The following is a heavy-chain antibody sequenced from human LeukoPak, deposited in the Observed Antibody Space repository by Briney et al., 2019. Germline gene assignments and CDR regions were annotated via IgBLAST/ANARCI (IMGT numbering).Heavy chain of an antibody. CDR2: IYSGGGT. J-gene: IGHJ4*02. Sequence: GGSLRLSCAASGFTVSSTYMSWVRQAPGKGLEWISVIYSGGGTYYADSVKGRFTISRDNSKNTLYLQMNSLRAEDTAVYYCARWAGYSSTWYGLFDYWGQGALVTVSS. V-gene: IGHV3-66*01. CDR3: ARWAGYSSTWYGLFDY. D-gene: IGHD6-13*01. CDR1: GFTVSSTY.